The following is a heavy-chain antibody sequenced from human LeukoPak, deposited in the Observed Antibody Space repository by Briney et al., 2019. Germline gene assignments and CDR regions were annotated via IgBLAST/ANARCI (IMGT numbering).Heavy chain of an antibody. D-gene: IGHD6-19*01. V-gene: IGHV4-61*02. CDR2: IYSSGTT. J-gene: IGHJ5*02. Sequence: SETLSLTCTVSGDSIYSGNYYWSWIRQPAGKGLEWIGRIYSSGTTIYNPSLKSRVTISVDTSKNQFSLKLSSVTAADTAVYYCARGPLAGKPNWFDPWGQGTLVTVSS. CDR1: GDSIYSGNYY. CDR3: ARGPLAGKPNWFDP.